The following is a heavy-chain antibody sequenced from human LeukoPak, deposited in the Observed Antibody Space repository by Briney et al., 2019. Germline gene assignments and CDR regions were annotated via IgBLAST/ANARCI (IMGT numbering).Heavy chain of an antibody. J-gene: IGHJ4*02. CDR1: GFTFRRCA. V-gene: IGHV3-23*01. D-gene: IGHD1-26*01. CDR3: AKPSGSDSVDY. Sequence: GGSLRLSCAACGFTFRRCAMSGVRQPPGKGLEWVSAISSRCGSKYYADAAKGRFTISRDKSKNTLYRQMNCLLAEDMSVYYCAKPSGSDSVDYSGQETLVTVSS. CDR2: ISSRCGSK.